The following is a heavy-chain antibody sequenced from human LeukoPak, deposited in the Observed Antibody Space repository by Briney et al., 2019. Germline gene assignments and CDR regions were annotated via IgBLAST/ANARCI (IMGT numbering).Heavy chain of an antibody. V-gene: IGHV3-30*18. J-gene: IGHJ4*02. CDR3: AKDRRGVLAAAGTIDY. CDR1: GFTFSSYG. D-gene: IGHD6-13*01. Sequence: PGGSLRLSCAASGFTFSSYGMHWVRQAPGKGLEWVAVISYDGSNKYYADSVKGRFTISRDNSKNTLYLQMNSLRAEDTAVYYCAKDRRGVLAAAGTIDYWGQGTLVTVSS. CDR2: ISYDGSNK.